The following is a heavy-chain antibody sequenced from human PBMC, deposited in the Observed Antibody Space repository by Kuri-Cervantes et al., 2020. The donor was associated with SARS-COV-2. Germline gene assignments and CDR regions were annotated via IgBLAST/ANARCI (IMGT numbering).Heavy chain of an antibody. J-gene: IGHJ6*02. CDR2: IYYSGRT. Sequence: GSLRLSCTVSGGSISSYYWSWIRQPPGKGLEWIGYIYYSGRTNYNPSLKSRVTISVDTSKNQFSLKLSSVTAADTAVYYCARDSSGYYYYGMDVWGQGTTVTVSS. CDR1: GGSISSYY. V-gene: IGHV4-59*01. CDR3: ARDSSGYYYYGMDV. D-gene: IGHD3-3*01.